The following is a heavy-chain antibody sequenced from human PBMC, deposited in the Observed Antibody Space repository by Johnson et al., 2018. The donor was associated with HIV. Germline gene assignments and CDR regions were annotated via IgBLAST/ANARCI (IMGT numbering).Heavy chain of an antibody. V-gene: IGHV3-30-3*01. CDR3: ARNGLIPAAKGVAFDI. D-gene: IGHD2-2*01. J-gene: IGHJ3*02. CDR1: GFTFSNYA. CDR2: ISYDGSNE. Sequence: QMHLVESGGGVVQPGRSLRLSCAASGFTFSNYAMHWVRQAPGKGLEWVAVISYDGSNEYYTDSVKGRFTISRDNAKNSLYLQMNSLRAEDTAVYYCARNGLIPAAKGVAFDIWGHGTTVTVSS.